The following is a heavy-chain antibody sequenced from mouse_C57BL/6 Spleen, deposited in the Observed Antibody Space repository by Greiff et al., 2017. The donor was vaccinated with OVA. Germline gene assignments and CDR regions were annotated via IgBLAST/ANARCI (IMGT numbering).Heavy chain of an antibody. J-gene: IGHJ4*01. V-gene: IGHV1-15*01. D-gene: IGHD2-3*01. CDR1: GYTFTDYE. CDR3: TRFYDGYYGDYAMDY. Sequence: VQLVESGAELVRPGASVTLSCKASGYTFTDYEMHWVKQTPVHGLEWIGAIDPETGGTAYNQKFKGKAILTADKSSSTAYMELRSLTSEDSAVYYCTRFYDGYYGDYAMDYWGQGTSVTVSS. CDR2: IDPETGGT.